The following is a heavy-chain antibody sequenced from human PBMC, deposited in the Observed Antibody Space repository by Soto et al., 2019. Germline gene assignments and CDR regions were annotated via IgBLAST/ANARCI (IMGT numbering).Heavy chain of an antibody. CDR1: GFTFSSHA. J-gene: IGHJ4*02. CDR2: ISGSGDRT. D-gene: IGHD3-16*02. CDR3: AKDRGLIDHFDD. V-gene: IGHV3-23*01. Sequence: GGSLRLSCAASGFTFSSHAMSWVRQAPGKGLEWVSSISGSGDRTYYADSVKGRFTISRDSSKNTLCLQMSSLRAEDTAVYYCAKDRGLIDHFDDWGQGTLVTVAS.